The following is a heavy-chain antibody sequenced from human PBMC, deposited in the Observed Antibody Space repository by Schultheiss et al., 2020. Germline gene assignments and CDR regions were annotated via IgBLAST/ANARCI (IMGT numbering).Heavy chain of an antibody. CDR1: GFTFSDYY. CDR2: ISGSGGSS. V-gene: IGHV3-23*01. CDR3: AKDRGYCSGGSCYYLDY. Sequence: GGSLRLSCAASGFTFSDYYMTWIRQAPGKGLEWVSAISGSGGSSYYADSVKGRFTISRDNSKNTLYLQMNSLRAEDTDVYYCAKDRGYCSGGSCYYLDYWGQGTLVTVSS. J-gene: IGHJ4*02. D-gene: IGHD2-15*01.